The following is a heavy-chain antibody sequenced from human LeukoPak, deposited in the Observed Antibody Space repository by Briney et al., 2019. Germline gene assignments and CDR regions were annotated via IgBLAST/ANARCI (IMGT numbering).Heavy chain of an antibody. CDR2: ISDSDGNT. CDR1: GFTFSSYW. CDR3: AREHYFYYMDG. Sequence: GGSLRLSCAASGFTFSSYWMSWVRQAPGKGLEWVSAISDSDGNTYYADSVKGRFTISRDNSKNTLYLQMNSLRAEDTAVYYCAREHYFYYMDGWGKGTTVTVSS. J-gene: IGHJ6*03. V-gene: IGHV3-23*01.